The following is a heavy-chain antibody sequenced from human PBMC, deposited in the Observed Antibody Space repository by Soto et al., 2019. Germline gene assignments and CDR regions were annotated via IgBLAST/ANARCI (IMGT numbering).Heavy chain of an antibody. CDR1: GFSLSTSVVG. CDR2: IYWNDDK. CDR3: GVTTVTFYYYYCGMDV. Sequence: QITLKESGPTLVNPTQTLTLTCTFSGFSLSTSVVGVGWIRQPPGKALAWLALIYWNDDKRYSPSLKSRLTITKDTSKNQVVLTMTNMDTVDTATYYGGVTTVTFYYYYCGMDVWGQGTTVTVSS. J-gene: IGHJ6*02. D-gene: IGHD4-17*01. V-gene: IGHV2-5*01.